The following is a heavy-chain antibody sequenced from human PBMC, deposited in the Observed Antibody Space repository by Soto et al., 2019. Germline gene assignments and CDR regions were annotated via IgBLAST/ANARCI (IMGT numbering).Heavy chain of an antibody. Sequence: GALRLSCAASGFTFSTYGMHWVRQAPGKGLEWVAVISYDGSKKYYIDSVKGRFTISRDNSKNTLYLQMNSLRTEDTAVYYCAKGADSTGYYNFDYWGQGTLVTVS. D-gene: IGHD3-22*01. CDR3: AKGADSTGYYNFDY. CDR1: GFTFSTYG. J-gene: IGHJ4*02. V-gene: IGHV3-30*18. CDR2: ISYDGSKK.